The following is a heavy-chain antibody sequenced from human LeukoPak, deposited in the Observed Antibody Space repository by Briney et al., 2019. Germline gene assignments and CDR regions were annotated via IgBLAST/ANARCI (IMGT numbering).Heavy chain of an antibody. CDR2: INHSGST. CDR1: GGSFSGYY. J-gene: IGHJ5*02. V-gene: IGHV4-34*01. CDR3: ARAPRTMIVVVTRGSWFDP. Sequence: PSETLSLTCAVYGGSFSGYYWSWIRKPPGKGLEWIGEINHSGSTNYNPSLKSRVTISVDTSKNQFSLKLSSVTAADTAVYYCARAPRTMIVVVTRGSWFDPWGQGTLVTVSS. D-gene: IGHD3-22*01.